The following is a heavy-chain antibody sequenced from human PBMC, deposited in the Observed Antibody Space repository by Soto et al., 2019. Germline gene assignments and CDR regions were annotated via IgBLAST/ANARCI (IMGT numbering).Heavy chain of an antibody. J-gene: IGHJ4*02. CDR1: GGSISSGGHY. Sequence: QVQLQESGPGLVKPSQTLSLTCTVSGGSISSGGHYWSWIRQLSGKGLEWIGNIYHSGSTYYTPSLTSRVIISVDTSKNQFSLKLSSVTAADTAVYSCARVRNSFFDYWGQGTVVTVSS. V-gene: IGHV4-31*03. CDR2: IYHSGST. D-gene: IGHD2-21*01. CDR3: ARVRNSFFDY.